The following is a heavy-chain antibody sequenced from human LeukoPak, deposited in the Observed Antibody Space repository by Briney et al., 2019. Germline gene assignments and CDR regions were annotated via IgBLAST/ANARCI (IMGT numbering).Heavy chain of an antibody. CDR3: TRVAARPSG. D-gene: IGHD6-6*01. V-gene: IGHV3-73*01. CDR1: GFTFSGSA. Sequence: GGSLRLSCAASGFTFSGSAIHWVRQASGKGLEWVGRIRSKANSYATAYAASVKGRFTVSRDDSKNTAYLQMNSLKTEDTAVYYCTRVAARPSGWGQGTLVTVSS. CDR2: IRSKANSYAT. J-gene: IGHJ4*02.